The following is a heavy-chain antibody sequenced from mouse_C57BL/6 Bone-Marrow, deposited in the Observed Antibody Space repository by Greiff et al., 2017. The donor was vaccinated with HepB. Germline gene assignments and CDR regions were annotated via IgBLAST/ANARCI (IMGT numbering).Heavy chain of an antibody. CDR2: IDPEDGET. V-gene: IGHV14-2*01. CDR1: GFNIKDYY. J-gene: IGHJ1*03. Sequence: EVQLKESGAELVKPGASVKLSCTASGFNIKDYYMHWVKQRTEQGLEWIGRIDPEDGETKYAPKFQGKATITADTSSNTAYLQLSSLTSEDTAVYYCAITTVVPYWYFDVWGTGTTVTVSS. CDR3: AITTVVPYWYFDV. D-gene: IGHD1-1*01.